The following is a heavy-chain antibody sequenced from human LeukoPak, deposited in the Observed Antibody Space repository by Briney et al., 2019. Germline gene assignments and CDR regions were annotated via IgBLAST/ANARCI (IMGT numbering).Heavy chain of an antibody. V-gene: IGHV3-48*01. CDR1: AFTFSSYT. CDR3: ARGRGGFTYTGYDFDY. Sequence: GGSLRLSCTASAFTFSSYTMNRVRQAPGKGLEWVSYISSSGSTIYYGDSVKGRFTISRDNAKKSLYLQMNSLRAEDTAVYYCARGRGGFTYTGYDFDYWGQGTLVTVSS. D-gene: IGHD5-12*01. CDR2: ISSSGSTI. J-gene: IGHJ4*02.